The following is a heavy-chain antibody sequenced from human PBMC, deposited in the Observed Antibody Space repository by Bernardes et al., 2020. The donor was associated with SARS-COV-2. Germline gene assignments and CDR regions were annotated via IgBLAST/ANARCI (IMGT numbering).Heavy chain of an antibody. J-gene: IGHJ4*02. CDR3: VRGAASGYASDN. Sequence: GGSLRLSCAASGFTFSSYWMHWVRQAPGKGLVWVSRINSDGSSRNYADSVKGRFTISRDNAKNTLYLEINSLRGEDTAVYYCVRGAASGYASDNWGQGTLVTVSS. D-gene: IGHD5-12*01. V-gene: IGHV3-74*01. CDR2: INSDGSSR. CDR1: GFTFSSYW.